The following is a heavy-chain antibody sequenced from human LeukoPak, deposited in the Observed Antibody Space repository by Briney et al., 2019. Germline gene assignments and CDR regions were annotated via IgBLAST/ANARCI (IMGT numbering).Heavy chain of an antibody. V-gene: IGHV4-30-2*01. D-gene: IGHD3-10*01. J-gene: IGHJ6*04. CDR1: GGSISSGGYS. CDR3: ARSMVRGHYYGMDV. Sequence: SQTLSLTCAVSGGSISSGGYSWSWLRQPPGKGLEWIGYIYHSGSTYYNPSLKSRVTISVDRSKNQFSLKLSSVTAADTAVYYCARSMVRGHYYGMDVWGKGTTVTVSS. CDR2: IYHSGST.